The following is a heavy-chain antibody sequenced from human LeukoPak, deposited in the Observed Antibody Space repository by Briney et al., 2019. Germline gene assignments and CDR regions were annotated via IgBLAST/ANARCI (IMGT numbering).Heavy chain of an antibody. J-gene: IGHJ4*02. Sequence: GGSLRLSCAASGFTFSSYAVHWVRQAPGKGLEWVAVISYDGSNKYYADSVRGRFTISRDNSKNTLYLQMNSLRAEDTAVYYCARDVQQWLVWEYYFDYWGQGTLVTVSS. CDR1: GFTFSSYA. CDR2: ISYDGSNK. V-gene: IGHV3-30*04. CDR3: ARDVQQWLVWEYYFDY. D-gene: IGHD6-19*01.